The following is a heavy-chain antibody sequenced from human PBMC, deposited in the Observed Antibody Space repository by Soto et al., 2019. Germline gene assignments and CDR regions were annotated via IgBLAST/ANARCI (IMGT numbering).Heavy chain of an antibody. D-gene: IGHD6-6*01. CDR1: GYTFTSYY. V-gene: IGHV1-46*03. J-gene: IGHJ4*02. CDR2: INPSGGST. Sequence: GASVKVSCKASGYTFTSYYMHWVRQAPGQGLEWMGIINPSGGSTSYAQKFQGRVTMTRDTSTSTVYMELSSLRSEDTAVYYCARDDRTAARPANNYFDYWGQGTLVTVSS. CDR3: ARDDRTAARPANNYFDY.